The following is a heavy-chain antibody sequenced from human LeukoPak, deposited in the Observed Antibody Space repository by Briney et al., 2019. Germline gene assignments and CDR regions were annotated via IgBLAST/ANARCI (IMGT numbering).Heavy chain of an antibody. V-gene: IGHV3-30*18. J-gene: IGHJ4*02. CDR3: AKDASAGYYYFDY. Sequence: HTGGSLRLSCAASGFTFSSYGMHWVRQAPGKGLEWVAVISYDGSNKYYADSVKGRFTISRDNSKNTLYLQMNSLRAEDTAVYYCAKDASAGYYYFDYWGQGTLVTVSS. D-gene: IGHD3-9*01. CDR2: ISYDGSNK. CDR1: GFTFSSYG.